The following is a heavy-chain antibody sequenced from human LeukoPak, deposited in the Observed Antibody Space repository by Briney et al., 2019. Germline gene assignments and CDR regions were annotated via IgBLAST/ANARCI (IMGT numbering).Heavy chain of an antibody. CDR1: GGSISSSSYY. CDR2: IYYSGST. J-gene: IGHJ4*02. D-gene: IGHD6-13*01. CDR3: SRFVTSSWYRFDF. V-gene: IGHV4-39*01. Sequence: SETLSLTCTVSGGSISSSSYYWGWIRQPPGKGLEWIGSIYYSGSTYYNPSLKSRVTISVDTSKYQFSLKLSSVTAADTAVYFCSRFVTSSWYRFDFWGLGTLVTVSS.